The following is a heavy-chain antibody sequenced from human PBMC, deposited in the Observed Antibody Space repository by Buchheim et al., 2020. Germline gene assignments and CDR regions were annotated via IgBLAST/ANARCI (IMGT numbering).Heavy chain of an antibody. V-gene: IGHV4-61*02. Sequence: QVQLQESGPGLVKPSQTLSLTCTVSGDSIRSPNYYWSWIRQPAGRGLEWIGHIYAIGSSSTKYSPSLQSRVTISVATPRNPFSLKLTSVTAADTAMYYCARLPTGSAWFDSWGQG. J-gene: IGHJ5*01. CDR3: ARLPTGSAWFDS. CDR2: IYAIGSSST. CDR1: GDSIRSPNYY.